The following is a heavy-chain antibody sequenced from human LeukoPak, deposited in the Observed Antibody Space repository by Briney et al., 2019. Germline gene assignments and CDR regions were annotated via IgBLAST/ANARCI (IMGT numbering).Heavy chain of an antibody. Sequence: GGSLRLSCAASGFTFDDYAMHWVRQAPGKGLEWVSGISWNSGSIGYADSMKGRFTISRDNAKNSLYLQMNSLRAEDTALYYCAKGAYDSSGYYYGYWGQGTLVTVSS. J-gene: IGHJ4*02. D-gene: IGHD3-22*01. V-gene: IGHV3-9*01. CDR1: GFTFDDYA. CDR3: AKGAYDSSGYYYGY. CDR2: ISWNSGSI.